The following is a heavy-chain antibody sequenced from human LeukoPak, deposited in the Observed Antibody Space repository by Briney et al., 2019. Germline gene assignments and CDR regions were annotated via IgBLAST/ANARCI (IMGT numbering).Heavy chain of an antibody. Sequence: GASVKVSCKASGYTFTGYYMHWVRQAPGQGLEWMGWINPNSGGTNYAQKFQGRVTMTRDTSISTAYMELSRLRSDDTAVYYCARDRDGRLRLGELSLYFVPPDYWGKGTLVTVSS. J-gene: IGHJ4*02. CDR1: GYTFTGYY. CDR3: ARDRDGRLRLGELSLYFVPPDY. D-gene: IGHD3-16*02. V-gene: IGHV1-2*02. CDR2: INPNSGGT.